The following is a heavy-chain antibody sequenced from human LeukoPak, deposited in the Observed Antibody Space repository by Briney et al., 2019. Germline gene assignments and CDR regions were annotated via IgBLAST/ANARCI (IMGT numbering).Heavy chain of an antibody. CDR1: GFTVSSSW. CDR3: ARGGSSLDY. J-gene: IGHJ4*02. D-gene: IGHD1-26*01. Sequence: GGSLRLSCAASGFTVSSSWMHWVRQTRTKWLMWVSRLNNDGSTTNYADSVKGRFTISRDNAKNTLYLQMNSLRVEDTAFYYCARGGSSLDYWGQGTLVTVSS. V-gene: IGHV3-74*01. CDR2: LNNDGSTT.